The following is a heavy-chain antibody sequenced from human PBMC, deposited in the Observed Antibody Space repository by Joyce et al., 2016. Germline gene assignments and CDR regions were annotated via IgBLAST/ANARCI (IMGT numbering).Heavy chain of an antibody. V-gene: IGHV4-39*01. CDR1: GGSINGSGYY. CDR3: ARLGAFYDFWSGIDY. Sequence: QLQLQESGPGLVKPSETLSLMCTVSGGSINGSGYYWGWIRQPPGMGLEWIGSIYNTGSTYYNSSLKSRVTLSVDMSKNQFSLRLSSVTAADTAVYYCARLGAFYDFWSGIDYWGQGTLVTVSS. D-gene: IGHD3-3*01. CDR2: IYNTGST. J-gene: IGHJ4*02.